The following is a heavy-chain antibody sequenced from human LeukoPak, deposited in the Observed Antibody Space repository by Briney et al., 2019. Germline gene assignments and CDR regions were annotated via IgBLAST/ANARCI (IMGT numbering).Heavy chain of an antibody. CDR3: ARVATINCSGGSSARYYFDY. J-gene: IGHJ4*02. Sequence: GGSLSLSCAASGFTFSSYWMSWVRQAPGKGLEWVANIKQDGSEKYYVDSVKGRFTISRDNAKNSLYLQMNSLRAEDTAVYYCARVATINCSGGSSARYYFDYWGQGTLVTVSS. CDR2: IKQDGSEK. V-gene: IGHV3-7*01. D-gene: IGHD2-15*01. CDR1: GFTFSSYW.